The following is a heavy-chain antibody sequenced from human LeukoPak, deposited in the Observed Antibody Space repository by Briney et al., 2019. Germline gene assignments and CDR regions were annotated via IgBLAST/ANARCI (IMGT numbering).Heavy chain of an antibody. D-gene: IGHD5-12*01. CDR3: VRSGYDYDWFDP. CDR1: GGSFSDYS. J-gene: IGHJ5*02. V-gene: IGHV1-69*08. Sequence: SVKVSCKASGGSFSDYSISWVRQAPGQGLEWMGRIIAILDTAHYAQKFQGRFTITADKSTTTVYMELSSLRSDVTAVYYCVRSGYDYDWFDPWGQGTLVTVSS. CDR2: IIAILDTA.